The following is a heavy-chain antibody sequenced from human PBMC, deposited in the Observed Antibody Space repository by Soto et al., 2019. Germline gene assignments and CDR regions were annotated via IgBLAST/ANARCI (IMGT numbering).Heavy chain of an antibody. CDR3: ARDRPSYCSSTSCYYGMDV. Sequence: SETLSLTCTVSGGSISSGGYYWSWIRQHPGKGLEWIGYIYYSGSTYYNPSLKSRVTISVDTSKNQFSLKLSSVTAADTAVYYCARDRPSYCSSTSCYYGMDVWGQGTTVTVSS. D-gene: IGHD2-2*01. J-gene: IGHJ6*02. V-gene: IGHV4-31*03. CDR2: IYYSGST. CDR1: GGSISSGGYY.